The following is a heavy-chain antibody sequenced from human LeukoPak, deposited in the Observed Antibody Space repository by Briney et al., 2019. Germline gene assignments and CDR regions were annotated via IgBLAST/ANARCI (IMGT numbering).Heavy chain of an antibody. Sequence: GGSLRLSCAASGFTFSSSDMSWVRQAPGSGLEWVSSIRHSDSNTYYADSVMGRFTISRDNSSNTLYRQMNSLSAEDTAVYYCAKRGNPTVGHHYLDVWGKGTTVSVSS. CDR1: GFTFSSSD. CDR2: IRHSDSNT. V-gene: IGHV3-23*05. J-gene: IGHJ6*03. D-gene: IGHD1-1*01. CDR3: AKRGNPTVGHHYLDV.